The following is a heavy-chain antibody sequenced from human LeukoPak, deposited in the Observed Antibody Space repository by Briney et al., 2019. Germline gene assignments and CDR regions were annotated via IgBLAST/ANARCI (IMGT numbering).Heavy chain of an antibody. V-gene: IGHV1-18*01. J-gene: IGHJ4*02. D-gene: IGHD4-17*01. CDR1: GYTFSSYG. CDR2: INVYNGNT. CDR3: ARRSMTTALSHFDY. Sequence: ASVKVSCKASGYTFSSYGISWVRQAPRQGLEWMGWINVYNGNTNYAQKVQDRVTMTTDTSTSTAYMDLRSLRSDDTAVYYCARRSMTTALSHFDYWGQGTLVTVSS.